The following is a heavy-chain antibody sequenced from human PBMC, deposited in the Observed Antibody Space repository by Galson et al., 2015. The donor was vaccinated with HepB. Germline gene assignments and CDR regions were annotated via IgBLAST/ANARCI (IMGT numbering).Heavy chain of an antibody. D-gene: IGHD3-16*02. CDR2: INPSGGST. Sequence: SVKVSCKASGYTFTSYYMHWVRQAPGQGLEWMGIINPSGGSTSYAQEFQGRVTMTRDTSTSTVYMELSSLRSEDTAVYYCARASPELSDAFDIWGQGTMVTVSS. CDR1: GYTFTSYY. CDR3: ARASPELSDAFDI. V-gene: IGHV1-46*01. J-gene: IGHJ3*02.